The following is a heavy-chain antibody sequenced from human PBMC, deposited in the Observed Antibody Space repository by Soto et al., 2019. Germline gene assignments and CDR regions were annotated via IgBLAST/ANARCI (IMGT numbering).Heavy chain of an antibody. CDR1: GGSISSGDYY. J-gene: IGHJ4*02. Sequence: SETLSLTCTVSGGSISSGDYYWSWIRQPPGKGLEWIGYIYYSGSTYYNPSLKSRVTISVDTSKNQFSLKLSSVTAADTAVYYCARHALPAAIEFDYWGQGTLVTVSS. CDR3: ARHALPAAIEFDY. V-gene: IGHV4-30-4*01. CDR2: IYYSGST. D-gene: IGHD2-2*02.